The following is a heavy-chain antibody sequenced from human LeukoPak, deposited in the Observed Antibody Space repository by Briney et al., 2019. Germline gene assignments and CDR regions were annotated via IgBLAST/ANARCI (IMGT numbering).Heavy chain of an antibody. Sequence: GESLKISCKGSGYSFTSYWIGWVRQMPGKGLEWMGIIYPGDSDTRYSPSFQGQVTISADKSISTAYLQWSSLKASDTAMYYCARAEPGHAVPYGSGSYLSGVYYFDYWGQGTLVTVSS. CDR1: GYSFTSYW. D-gene: IGHD3-10*01. V-gene: IGHV5-51*01. CDR3: ARAEPGHAVPYGSGSYLSGVYYFDY. J-gene: IGHJ4*02. CDR2: IYPGDSDT.